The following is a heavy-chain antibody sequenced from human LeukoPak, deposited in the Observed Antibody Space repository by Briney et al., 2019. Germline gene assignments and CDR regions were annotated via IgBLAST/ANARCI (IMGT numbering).Heavy chain of an antibody. J-gene: IGHJ4*02. CDR1: GGSVSSSSYY. Sequence: SETLSLTCTVSGGSVSSSSYYWSWIRQPPGKGLEWIGYIHYSGSTNYNPSLKSRVTISVDTSKNQFSLKLSSVTAADTAVYYCTSNYGDYSRHDYWGQGTLVTVSS. CDR2: IHYSGST. D-gene: IGHD4-17*01. CDR3: TSNYGDYSRHDY. V-gene: IGHV4-61*01.